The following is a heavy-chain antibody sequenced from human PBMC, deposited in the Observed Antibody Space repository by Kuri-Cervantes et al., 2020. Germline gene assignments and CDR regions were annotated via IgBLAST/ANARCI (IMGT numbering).Heavy chain of an antibody. D-gene: IGHD6-13*01. Sequence: SVKVSCKASGGTFNNYGFSWVRQAPGQGLEWMGGIIPKFYATKYPQKFHGRVTLTTDESTSTAYMELSSLRSEDTAVYYCARGAQNLIGPGIAAAGPPDVWGKGTTVTVSS. CDR3: ARGAQNLIGPGIAAAGPPDV. V-gene: IGHV1-69*05. CDR2: IIPKFYAT. J-gene: IGHJ6*04. CDR1: GGTFNNYG.